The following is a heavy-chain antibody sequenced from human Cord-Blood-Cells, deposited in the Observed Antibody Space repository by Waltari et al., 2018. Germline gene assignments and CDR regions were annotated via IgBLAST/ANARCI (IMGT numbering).Heavy chain of an antibody. Sequence: QVQLVQSGAAVKKPGASVKVSCKASGYTFTSYATHWVRQAPGQRLEWMGWINAGNGNTKDSQKFQGRVTITRDTSASTAYMELSSLRSEDTAVYYCARAGLQWELSLGYYGMDVWGQGTTVTVSS. CDR2: INAGNGNT. CDR3: ARAGLQWELSLGYYGMDV. CDR1: GYTFTSYA. D-gene: IGHD1-26*01. V-gene: IGHV1-3*01. J-gene: IGHJ6*02.